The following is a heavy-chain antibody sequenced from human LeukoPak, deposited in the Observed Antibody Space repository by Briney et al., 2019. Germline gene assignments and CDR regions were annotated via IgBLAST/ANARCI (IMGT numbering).Heavy chain of an antibody. CDR1: GFTFSSYW. D-gene: IGHD6-19*01. Sequence: GGSLRLSCAASGFTFSSYWMSWVRQAPGKGLEWVANIKQDGSEKYCVDSVKGRFTISRDNAKNTLYLQMNSLRTEDTAVYYCTRGGHTSGWSWGQGTLLTVSS. V-gene: IGHV3-7*01. J-gene: IGHJ5*02. CDR3: TRGGHTSGWS. CDR2: IKQDGSEK.